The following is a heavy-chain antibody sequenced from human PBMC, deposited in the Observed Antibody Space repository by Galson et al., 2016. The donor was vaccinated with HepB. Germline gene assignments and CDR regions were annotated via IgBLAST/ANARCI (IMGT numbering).Heavy chain of an antibody. CDR1: GFTFDKYA. J-gene: IGHJ6*02. CDR3: GTTIYYYYGMDV. D-gene: IGHD1-1*01. Sequence: SLRLSCAASGFTFDKYAMHWVRQAPGKGLEWVGFIRSKAYGGTIEYAAPVKGRFTISRDDSKSIAYLQMNSLKTEDTAVYYCGTTIYYYYGMDVWGQGTTVTVSS. V-gene: IGHV3-49*04. CDR2: IRSKAYGGTI.